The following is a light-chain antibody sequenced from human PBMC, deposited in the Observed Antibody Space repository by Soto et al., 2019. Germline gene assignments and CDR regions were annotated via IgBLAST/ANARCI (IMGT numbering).Light chain of an antibody. J-gene: IGLJ1*01. Sequence: QSVLTQPPSVSAAPGQKVTISCSGGSSNIGNNFVSWYQQLPGTAPKLLIYENNKRPSGIPDRFSGSKSGTSATLGITGLQTGDEADDYGGTWDSSLGAYVFGTGTKLTVL. CDR2: ENN. CDR1: SSNIGNNF. CDR3: GTWDSSLGAYV. V-gene: IGLV1-51*02.